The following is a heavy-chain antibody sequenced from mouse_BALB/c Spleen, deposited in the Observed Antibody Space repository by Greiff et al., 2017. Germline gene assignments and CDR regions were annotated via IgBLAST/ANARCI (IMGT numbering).Heavy chain of an antibody. D-gene: IGHD1-1*01. CDR1: GFTFTDYY. V-gene: IGHV7-3*02. J-gene: IGHJ1*01. CDR2: IRNKANGYTT. Sequence: EVMLVESGGGLVQPGGSLRLSCATSGFTFTDYYMSWVRQPPGKALEWLGFIRNKANGYTTEYSASVKGRFTISRDNSQSILYLQMNTLRAEDSATYYCARDSITTVVAKGYFDVWGAGTTVTVSS. CDR3: ARDSITTVVAKGYFDV.